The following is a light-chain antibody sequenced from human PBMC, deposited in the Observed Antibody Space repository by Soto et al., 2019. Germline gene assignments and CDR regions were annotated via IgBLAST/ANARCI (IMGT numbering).Light chain of an antibody. CDR3: QQHINRLS. Sequence: EIVLTQSPATLSLSPGERATLSCRASQSVSNFLAWYQQKPGQAPRLLIYHASNRATGIPARFSGSGSGTDFTLTISTLEPEDFAVYYCQQHINRLSFGAGTNVDIK. CDR1: QSVSNF. J-gene: IGKJ3*01. CDR2: HAS. V-gene: IGKV3-11*01.